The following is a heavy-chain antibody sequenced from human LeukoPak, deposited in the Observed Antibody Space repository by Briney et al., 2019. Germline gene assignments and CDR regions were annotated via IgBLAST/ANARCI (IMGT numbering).Heavy chain of an antibody. CDR3: ARDGYSTGWYNFDY. J-gene: IGHJ4*02. V-gene: IGHV3-53*01. D-gene: IGHD6-19*01. CDR2: IYGDDNT. CDR1: GFTVSSNY. Sequence: PGGSLRLSCAASGFTVSSNYMSRVRQAPGKGLEWVSVIYGDDNTYYTDSVKGRFTISRDDSKNTLYLHMNSLRAEDTAVYYCARDGYSTGWYNFDYWGQGTLVTVSS.